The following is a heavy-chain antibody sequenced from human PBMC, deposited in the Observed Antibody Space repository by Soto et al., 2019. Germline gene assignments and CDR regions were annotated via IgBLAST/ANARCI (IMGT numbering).Heavy chain of an antibody. CDR2: IKSDGSTT. V-gene: IGHV3-74*01. J-gene: IGHJ4*02. CDR1: GFSFGAYW. CDR3: GRAPGGYGDHIDY. Sequence: GGSLRLSCEASGFSFGAYWMHWVRQAPGKGLVWVSRIKSDGSTTNYADSVKGRFTISRDGAKNTLYLQMNSLRAEDTAVYYCGRAPGGYGDHIDYWGQGTLVTVSS. D-gene: IGHD4-17*01.